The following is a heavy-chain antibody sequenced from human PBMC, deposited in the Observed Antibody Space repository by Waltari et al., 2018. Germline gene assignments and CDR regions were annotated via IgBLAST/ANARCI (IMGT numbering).Heavy chain of an antibody. D-gene: IGHD5-18*01. CDR2: IIPIFGTA. V-gene: IGHV1-69*01. CDR3: ARGGAYTAMAYYFDY. CDR1: GGTFSSYA. Sequence: QVQLVQSGAEVKKPGSSVKVSCKASGGTFSSYAIRWVRQAPGQGLEWMGGIIPIFGTANDAQKFQGRVTITADESTSTAYMELSSLRSEDTAVYYCARGGAYTAMAYYFDYWGQGTLVTVSS. J-gene: IGHJ4*02.